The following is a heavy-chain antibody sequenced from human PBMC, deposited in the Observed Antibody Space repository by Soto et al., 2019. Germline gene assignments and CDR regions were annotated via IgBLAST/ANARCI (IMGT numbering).Heavy chain of an antibody. V-gene: IGHV3-23*01. D-gene: IGHD6-19*01. J-gene: IGHJ4*02. CDR2: ISGGGGT. CDR3: AKSSYTSAWSFFDL. Sequence: PGGSLRLSCGASGFTFSSHAMSWVRQAPGKGLEWVSGISGGGGTFYADSVRGRFTISGDSSSNTLYLQMNSLRVDDTAVCYCAKSSYTSAWSFFDLWGQGTLVTVSS. CDR1: GFTFSSHA.